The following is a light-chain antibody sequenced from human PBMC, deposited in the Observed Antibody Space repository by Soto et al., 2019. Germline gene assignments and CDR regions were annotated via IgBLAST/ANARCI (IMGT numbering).Light chain of an antibody. J-gene: IGKJ2*01. CDR1: QTISSW. CDR3: QQEYTYPLK. CDR2: KAS. Sequence: DIQMTQSPSTLSGSVGDRDTITCRASQTISSWLAWYQQKPGKAPKLLIYKASTLKSGVPSRFSGSGSVSEFTFTIRYLNSGHYVSDYCQQEYTYPLKFGQ. V-gene: IGKV1-5*03.